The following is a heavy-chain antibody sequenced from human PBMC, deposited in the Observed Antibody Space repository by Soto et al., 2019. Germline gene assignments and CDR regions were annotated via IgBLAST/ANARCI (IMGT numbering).Heavy chain of an antibody. CDR2: TNQDETGI. V-gene: IGHV3-7*01. Sequence: PGGSLRLSCAASGFTFSSYWMAWVRQAPGKGPEWVANTNQDETGINYVDSVKGRFTISRDNAKNSLYLQMNSLRAEDTAVYYCARTYSGSFDWGQGTLVTVSS. J-gene: IGHJ4*02. CDR1: GFTFSSYW. D-gene: IGHD1-26*01. CDR3: ARTYSGSFD.